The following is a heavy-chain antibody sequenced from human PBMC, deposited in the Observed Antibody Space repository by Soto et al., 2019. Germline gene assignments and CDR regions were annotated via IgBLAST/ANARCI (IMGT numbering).Heavy chain of an antibody. CDR3: ARESGGATATLAYYYFYMDV. J-gene: IGHJ6*03. CDR1: GDSFNDYY. V-gene: IGHV1-2*02. D-gene: IGHD5-12*01. CDR2: INPNGGAT. Sequence: VQLAQSGAEVKKPGASVKVSCKTSGDSFNDYYIHWVRQAPGQGLEWMGWINPNGGATKYAQKFQGRVTMTRDTSIRTVYMELSSLRSDDTAVYYCARESGGATATLAYYYFYMDVWGKGTTVTVSS.